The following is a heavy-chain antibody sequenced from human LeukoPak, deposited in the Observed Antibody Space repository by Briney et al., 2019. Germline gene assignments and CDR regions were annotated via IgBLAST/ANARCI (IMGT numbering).Heavy chain of an antibody. J-gene: IGHJ4*02. V-gene: IGHV3-30*02. CDR3: AKDPSYFYDSGGSYYIDY. CDR1: GFTFSSYG. Sequence: GGSLRLSCAASGFTFSSYGMHWVRQAPGKGLEWVAFIWYDEKTKYYVDSVKGRFTISRDNSKNTLSLLMNNLRAEDTAMYYCAKDPSYFYDSGGSYYIDYWGQGTLVTVSS. D-gene: IGHD3-22*01. CDR2: IWYDEKTK.